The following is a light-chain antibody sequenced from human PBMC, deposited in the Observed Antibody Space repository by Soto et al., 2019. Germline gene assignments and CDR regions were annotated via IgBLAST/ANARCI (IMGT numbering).Light chain of an antibody. J-gene: IGLJ1*01. Sequence: QSALTQPASVSGSPGQSITISCTGTTNDVGGYKYASWYQQHPGKAPQLMIYEVSNRPSGVSNRFSGSKSGNTASLTISGLQAEDEADYYCSSYTSGNTLVFGTGTKVTVL. CDR1: TNDVGGYKY. CDR2: EVS. V-gene: IGLV2-14*01. CDR3: SSYTSGNTLV.